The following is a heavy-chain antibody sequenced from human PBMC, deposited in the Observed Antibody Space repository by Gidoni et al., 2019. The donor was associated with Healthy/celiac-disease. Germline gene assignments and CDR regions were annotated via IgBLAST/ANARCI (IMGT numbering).Heavy chain of an antibody. V-gene: IGHV3-9*01. J-gene: IGHJ3*02. D-gene: IGHD2-21*02. CDR2: ISWNSGSI. Sequence: EVQLVESGGGLVQSGRSLRLSCAASGCTFDDYAMHWVRQAPGKGLEWVSGISWNSGSIGYADSVKGRFTISRDNAKNSLYLQMNSLRAEDTALYYCAKGMVVTAIPAFDIWGQGTMATVSS. CDR1: GCTFDDYA. CDR3: AKGMVVTAIPAFDI.